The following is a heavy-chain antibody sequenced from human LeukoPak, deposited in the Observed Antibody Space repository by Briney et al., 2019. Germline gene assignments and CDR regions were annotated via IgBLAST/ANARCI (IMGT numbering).Heavy chain of an antibody. D-gene: IGHD3-16*02. CDR3: ARHIGGGIEDMDV. CDR1: GGSICTFY. J-gene: IGHJ6*03. V-gene: IGHV4-59*08. Sequence: PSETLSLTCTVSGGSICTFYWSWIRQSPGKGLEWIGYIYVTATRYNPYLQSRLTISVDRSRNQFFLNLSSVTAADTAVYYCARHIGGGIEDMDVWGKGTKVIVSS. CDR2: IYVTAT.